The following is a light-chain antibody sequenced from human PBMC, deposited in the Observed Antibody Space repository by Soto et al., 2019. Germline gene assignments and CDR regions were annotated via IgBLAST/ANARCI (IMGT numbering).Light chain of an antibody. CDR2: DAS. J-gene: IGKJ4*01. Sequence: EIVLTQSPAPLSLSQGERGTLSCRASQSVSSYLAWYQQKPGQAPRLLIYDASKRVTGISARCSCSGSGTDFTLTISSLEPEDFAVYYCQQRSNWPLTFGGGTKVEIK. CDR3: QQRSNWPLT. V-gene: IGKV3-11*01. CDR1: QSVSSY.